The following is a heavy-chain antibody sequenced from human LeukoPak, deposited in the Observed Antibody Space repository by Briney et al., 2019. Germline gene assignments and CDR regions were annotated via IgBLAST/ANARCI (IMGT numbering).Heavy chain of an antibody. J-gene: IGHJ5*02. CDR3: AGTVSGWFDP. Sequence: ASVKVSCKASGYTFTSYGISWVRQAPGQRLEWVGWISAYNGNTNYAQKLQGRVTMTTDTSTSTAYMELRSLRSDDTAVYYCAGTVSGWFDPWGQGTLVTVSS. CDR1: GYTFTSYG. CDR2: ISAYNGNT. V-gene: IGHV1-18*01. D-gene: IGHD1-14*01.